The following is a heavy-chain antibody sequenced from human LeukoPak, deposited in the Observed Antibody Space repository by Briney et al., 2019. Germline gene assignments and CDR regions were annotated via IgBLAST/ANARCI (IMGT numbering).Heavy chain of an antibody. CDR1: GHTLTEIS. V-gene: IGHV1-24*01. CDR3: ATVAGTAWDENWFDP. J-gene: IGHJ5*02. D-gene: IGHD1-7*01. Sequence: EASVKVSCKVSGHTLTEISIHWVRQAPGKGIEWMGGLDPEDGETLYAQKFQGRVTMTEDTSTDTAYMELSSLRSDDTAVYYCATVAGTAWDENWFDPWGQGTLVTVSS. CDR2: LDPEDGET.